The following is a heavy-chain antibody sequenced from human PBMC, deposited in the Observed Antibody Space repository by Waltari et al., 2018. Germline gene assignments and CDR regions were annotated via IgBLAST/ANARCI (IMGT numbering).Heavy chain of an antibody. J-gene: IGHJ4*02. D-gene: IGHD5-12*01. Sequence: QVQLQESGPGLVKPSETLSLTCIIFGGSISSYYWSWNRQSPGKGLEWMGDIFYSGSTNYNPSLEGRVTMSVDTSKNQFSLKLRSVTAADTAVYYCASMGGDGYHYRFDNWGQGTLVTVST. CDR1: GGSISSYY. V-gene: IGHV4-59*01. CDR2: IFYSGST. CDR3: ASMGGDGYHYRFDN.